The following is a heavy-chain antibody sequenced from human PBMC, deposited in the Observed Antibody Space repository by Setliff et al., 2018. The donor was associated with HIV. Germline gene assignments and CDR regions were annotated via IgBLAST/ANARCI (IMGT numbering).Heavy chain of an antibody. CDR1: GDPIFIGGYY. CDR2: IYRTGKT. J-gene: IGHJ5*02. CDR3: AKEGNSVDNWLDP. V-gene: IGHV4-31*03. Sequence: SETLSLTCTVSGDPIFIGGYYWSWIRQHPGGGLEWIGYIYRTGKTYYNPSLQSRIIMSLDMSQNQFSLKLSSVTAADTAVYYCAKEGNSVDNWLDPWGPGTLVTVSS. D-gene: IGHD1-26*01.